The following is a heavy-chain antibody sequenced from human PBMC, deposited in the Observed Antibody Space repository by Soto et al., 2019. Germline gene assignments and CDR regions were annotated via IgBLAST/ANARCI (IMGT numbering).Heavy chain of an antibody. J-gene: IGHJ4*02. CDR2: ISAYNGNT. Sequence: ASVKVSCKVSGYTFTSYGISWVRQAPGQGLEWKGWISAYNGNTNYAQKLQGRVTMTTDTSTSTAYMELRSLRSDDTAVYYCARDGMAVAGGYYFDCWGQGTLVTVSS. D-gene: IGHD6-19*01. CDR1: GYTFTSYG. V-gene: IGHV1-18*04. CDR3: ARDGMAVAGGYYFDC.